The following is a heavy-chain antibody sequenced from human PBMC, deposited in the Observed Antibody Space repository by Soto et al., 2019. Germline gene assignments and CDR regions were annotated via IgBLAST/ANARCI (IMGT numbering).Heavy chain of an antibody. V-gene: IGHV1-69*13. CDR3: ARDYYDSSGYYYADY. Sequence: SVKVSCKASGGTFSSYAISWVRQAPGQGLEWMGGIIPIFGTANYAQKFQGRVTITADESTSTAYMELSSLRSEDTAVYYCARDYYDSSGYYYADYWGKGTLGTVSS. J-gene: IGHJ4*02. CDR1: GGTFSSYA. D-gene: IGHD3-22*01. CDR2: IIPIFGTA.